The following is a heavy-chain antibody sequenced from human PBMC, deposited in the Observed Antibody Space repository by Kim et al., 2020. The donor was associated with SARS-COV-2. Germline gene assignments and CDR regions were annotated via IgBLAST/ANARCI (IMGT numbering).Heavy chain of an antibody. J-gene: IGHJ4*02. V-gene: IGHV3-49*02. D-gene: IGHD1-26*01. CDR3: ARGRDLGLYYFDF. Sequence: AASVEGRFTIARHDSRGIAYLQMNSLKTEDTAVYFCARGRDLGLYYFDFWGQGTLVTVSS.